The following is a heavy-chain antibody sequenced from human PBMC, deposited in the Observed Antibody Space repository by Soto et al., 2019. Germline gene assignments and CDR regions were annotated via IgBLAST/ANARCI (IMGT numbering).Heavy chain of an antibody. CDR2: IYSGGST. Sequence: EVHLVESGGGLIQPGGSLRLSCAASGFTVSSNYMSWVRQAPGKGLEWVSVIYSGGSTYYADSVKGRFTISRDNSKNTLYLQMNSRRAEDTAVYYCARDRVESGYPEYFQHWGQGSLVTVSS. CDR3: ARDRVESGYPEYFQH. V-gene: IGHV3-53*01. D-gene: IGHD3-22*01. J-gene: IGHJ1*01. CDR1: GFTVSSNY.